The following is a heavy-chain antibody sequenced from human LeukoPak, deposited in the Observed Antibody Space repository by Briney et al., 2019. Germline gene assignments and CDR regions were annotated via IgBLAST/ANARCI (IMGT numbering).Heavy chain of an antibody. Sequence: GGSLRLSCAASGFTFSSYSMNWVRQAPGKGLEWVSSISSSSTYIYYADSVKGRFTISRGNAKNSLYLQMNSLRAEDTAVYYCAKDLNTVTTAFFVHWGQETLVTVSS. CDR1: GFTFSSYS. V-gene: IGHV3-21*06. CDR3: AKDLNTVTTAFFVH. CDR2: ISSSSTYI. J-gene: IGHJ4*02. D-gene: IGHD4-11*01.